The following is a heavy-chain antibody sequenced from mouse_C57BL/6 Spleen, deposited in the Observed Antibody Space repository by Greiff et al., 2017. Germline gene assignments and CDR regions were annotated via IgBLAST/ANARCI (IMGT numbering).Heavy chain of an antibody. CDR2: IYPGSGST. D-gene: IGHD3-2*02. CDR3: ARQLRLRDAMDY. CDR1: GYTFTSYW. V-gene: IGHV1-55*01. J-gene: IGHJ4*01. Sequence: QVQLQQPGAELVKPGASVKMSCQASGYTFTSYWITWVKQRPGQGLEWIGDIYPGSGSTNYNEKFKSKATLTVDTSSSTAYMQLSSLTSEDSAVYYCARQLRLRDAMDYWGQGTSVTVSS.